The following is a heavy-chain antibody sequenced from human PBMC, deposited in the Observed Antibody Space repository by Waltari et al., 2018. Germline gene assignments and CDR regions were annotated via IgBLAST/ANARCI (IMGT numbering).Heavy chain of an antibody. CDR2: IYSGGST. J-gene: IGHJ4*02. V-gene: IGHV3-66*01. CDR3: ARAREQNYDFWNGYSFYFDH. Sequence: EVQLVESGGGLVQPGGSLRLSCAASGFTVSSNYMSWVRQAPGKGLEWVSVIYSGGSTYYADSVKGRFTISRDNAKNSLFLQMKSLRAEDTAVYYCARAREQNYDFWNGYSFYFDHWGQGALVTVSS. CDR1: GFTVSSNY. D-gene: IGHD3-3*01.